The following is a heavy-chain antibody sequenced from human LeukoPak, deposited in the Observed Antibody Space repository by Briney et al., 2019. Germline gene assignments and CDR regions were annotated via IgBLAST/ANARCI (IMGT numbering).Heavy chain of an antibody. CDR2: IYYSGST. CDR1: GGSISSGGYY. Sequence: SQTLSLTCTVSGGSISSGGYYWSWIRQHPGKGLEWIGYIYYSGSTYYNPSLKSRVTISVDTSKNQFSLKLSSVTAADTAVYYCARDSDSSGYWFDYWGQGTLVTVSS. V-gene: IGHV4-31*03. D-gene: IGHD3-22*01. J-gene: IGHJ4*02. CDR3: ARDSDSSGYWFDY.